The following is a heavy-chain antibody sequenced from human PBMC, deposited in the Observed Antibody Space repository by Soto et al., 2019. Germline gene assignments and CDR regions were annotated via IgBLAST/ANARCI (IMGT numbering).Heavy chain of an antibody. Sequence: QVQLQESGPGLLKPSGTLSLTCTVSGDSMSSSNWWNWVRQPPGKGLEWIGEAHHSGRTKYNPSLKSRVTISADRTQNRFSLQLTSVTAADTAVYYCARSEATALDYWGQGTLVTVSS. CDR1: GDSMSSSNW. CDR2: AHHSGRT. V-gene: IGHV4-4*02. J-gene: IGHJ4*02. CDR3: ARSEATALDY.